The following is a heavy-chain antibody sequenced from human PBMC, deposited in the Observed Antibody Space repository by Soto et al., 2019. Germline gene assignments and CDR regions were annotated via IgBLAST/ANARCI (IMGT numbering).Heavy chain of an antibody. CDR3: ARRAVLYYDFWSGYYTGEDYYYGMDV. Sequence: ASVKVSCKASGYTFTSYGISWVRQAPGQGLEWMGWISAYNGNTNYAQKLQGRVTMTTDTSTSTAYMELRSLRSDDTAVYYCARRAVLYYDFWSGYYTGEDYYYGMDVWGQGTTVTVSS. D-gene: IGHD3-3*01. V-gene: IGHV1-18*01. CDR1: GYTFTSYG. J-gene: IGHJ6*02. CDR2: ISAYNGNT.